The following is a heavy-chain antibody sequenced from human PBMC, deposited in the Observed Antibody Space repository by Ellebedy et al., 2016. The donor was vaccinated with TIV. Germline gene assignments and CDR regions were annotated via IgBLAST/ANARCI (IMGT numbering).Heavy chain of an antibody. CDR2: ISYDGSTK. J-gene: IGHJ4*02. D-gene: IGHD5-12*01. CDR1: GFTFSSYG. V-gene: IGHV3-30*03. Sequence: PGGSLRLSCAASGFTFSSYGMHWVRQAPGKGLEWVAVISYDGSTKYYTDSVMGRFTISRDNSKNTLYLQVNSLRPEDTAVYYCARAGRVPTDRVFRGLDYWGQGTLVTVSS. CDR3: ARAGRVPTDRVFRGLDY.